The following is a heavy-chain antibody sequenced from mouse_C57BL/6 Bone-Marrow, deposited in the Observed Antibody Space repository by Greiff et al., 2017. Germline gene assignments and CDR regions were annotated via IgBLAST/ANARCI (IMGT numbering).Heavy chain of an antibody. CDR2: IYPSDSET. Sequence: QVQLQQPGAELVRPGSSVKLSCKASGYTFTSYWMDWVKQRPGQGLEWIGNIYPSDSETHYNQKFKDKATLTVDKYSSTAYMQLSSLTSEDSAVYYCARRSYFDYWGQGTTLTVSS. J-gene: IGHJ2*01. CDR3: ARRSYFDY. CDR1: GYTFTSYW. V-gene: IGHV1-61*01.